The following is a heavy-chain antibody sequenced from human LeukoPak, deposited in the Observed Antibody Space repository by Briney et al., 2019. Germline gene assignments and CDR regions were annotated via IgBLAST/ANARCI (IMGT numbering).Heavy chain of an antibody. CDR1: GGSFSGYY. CDR2: INHSGST. Sequence: PSETLSLTCAVYGGSFSGYYWSWIRQPPGKGLEWIGEINHSGSTNYNPFLKSRVTISVDTSKNQFSLMLSSVTAADTAVYYCARGFRATDYFDYWGQGTLVTVSS. V-gene: IGHV4-34*01. CDR3: ARGFRATDYFDY. D-gene: IGHD5-12*01. J-gene: IGHJ4*02.